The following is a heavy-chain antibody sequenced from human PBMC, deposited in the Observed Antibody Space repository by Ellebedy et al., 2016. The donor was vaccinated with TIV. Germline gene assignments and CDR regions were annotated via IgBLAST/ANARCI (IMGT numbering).Heavy chain of an antibody. V-gene: IGHV3-13*01. Sequence: PGGSLRLSCAAPGFTFISHDMHWVRQGTGKGLEWVSAIGSAGDTSYSCSVKGRFTISRENGKNSVYLQMNSLRAEDTAVYYCARASAGLDYWGQGTLATVSS. CDR3: ARASAGLDY. J-gene: IGHJ4*02. CDR1: GFTFISHD. CDR2: IGSAGDT. D-gene: IGHD6-13*01.